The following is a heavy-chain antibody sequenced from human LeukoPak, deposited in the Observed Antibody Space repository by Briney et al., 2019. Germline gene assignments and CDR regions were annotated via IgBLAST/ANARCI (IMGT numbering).Heavy chain of an antibody. Sequence: SETLSLTCAVYGGSFSGYYWSWIRQPPGKGLKWIGEINHSGSTNYNPSLKSRVTISVDTSKNQFSLKLSSVTAADTAVYYCARGREQQLVHQYFQHWGQGTLVTVSS. V-gene: IGHV4-34*01. CDR3: ARGREQQLVHQYFQH. CDR1: GGSFSGYY. D-gene: IGHD6-13*01. J-gene: IGHJ1*01. CDR2: INHSGST.